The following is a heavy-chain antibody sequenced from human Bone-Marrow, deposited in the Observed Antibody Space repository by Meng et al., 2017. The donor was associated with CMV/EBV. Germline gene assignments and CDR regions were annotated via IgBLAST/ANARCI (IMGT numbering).Heavy chain of an antibody. D-gene: IGHD2-2*01. CDR1: GGTFSTYV. CDR2: TTPILGIA. CDR3: AREYQLLSWSYYGMDV. J-gene: IGHJ6*02. Sequence: SVKVSCKASGGTFSTYVIKWVRQAPGQGLEWMGGTTPILGIATYAQKFQGRVTNTADKSTSTAYMAVSSLRSEDTAVYYCAREYQLLSWSYYGMDVWGQGTTVTVSS. V-gene: IGHV1-69*10.